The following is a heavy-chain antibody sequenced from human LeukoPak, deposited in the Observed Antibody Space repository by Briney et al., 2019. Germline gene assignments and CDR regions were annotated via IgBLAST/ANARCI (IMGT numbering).Heavy chain of an antibody. V-gene: IGHV3-23*01. D-gene: IGHD3-10*02. J-gene: IGHJ6*04. CDR2: ISATGAIT. Sequence: GGSLRLSCVVSRFTFSTYAMTWVRQAPRKGLEWVSSISATGAITYYGDSVKGRFSVSRDNSKNTLYLQMNSLRAEDTAVYYCAELGITMIGGVWGKGTTVTISS. CDR1: RFTFSTYA. CDR3: AELGITMIGGV.